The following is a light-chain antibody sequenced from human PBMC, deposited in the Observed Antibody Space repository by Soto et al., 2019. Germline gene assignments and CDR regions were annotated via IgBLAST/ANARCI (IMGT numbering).Light chain of an antibody. V-gene: IGLV1-40*01. Sequence: QSVLTQPPSVSGAPGQRVTISCTGSSSNIGGNYDVHWFQHLPGTAPKLLIYANNNRPAGVPDRFSGSKSGTSASLAITGLQAEDEADYYCQSYDRSLSGYVFGSGTKVTAL. CDR2: ANN. CDR3: QSYDRSLSGYV. J-gene: IGLJ1*01. CDR1: SSNIGGNYD.